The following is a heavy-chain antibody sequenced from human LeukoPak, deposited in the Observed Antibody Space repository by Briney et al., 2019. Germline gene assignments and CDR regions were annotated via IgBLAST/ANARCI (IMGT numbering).Heavy chain of an antibody. CDR2: INSDGSST. D-gene: IGHD3-10*01. Sequence: GGSLRLSCAASGFTFSSYWMHWVRQAPGKGLVWVSRINSDGSSTNYADSVKGRFTISRDNAKNTLYLQMNSLRAEDTTMYYCAREGFLSGAYFDYWGQGALVTVSS. V-gene: IGHV3-74*01. CDR1: GFTFSSYW. CDR3: AREGFLSGAYFDY. J-gene: IGHJ4*02.